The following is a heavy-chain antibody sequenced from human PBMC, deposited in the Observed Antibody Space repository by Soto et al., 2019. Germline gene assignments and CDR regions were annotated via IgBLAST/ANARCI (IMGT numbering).Heavy chain of an antibody. Sequence: PGESLKISCKGSGYSFTSYWIGWVRQMPGKGLEWMGIIYPGDSDTRYSPSFQGQVTISADKSISTAYLQWSSLKASDTAMYYCARKGQLVTPYFYGMEVLGPGTLVNVFS. CDR2: IYPGDSDT. J-gene: IGHJ6*01. D-gene: IGHD6-6*01. CDR3: ARKGQLVTPYFYGMEV. V-gene: IGHV5-51*01. CDR1: GYSFTSYW.